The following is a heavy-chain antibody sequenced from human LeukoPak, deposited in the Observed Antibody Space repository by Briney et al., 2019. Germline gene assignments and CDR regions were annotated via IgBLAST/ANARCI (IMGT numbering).Heavy chain of an antibody. CDR1: GYTYC. V-gene: IGHV1-18*01. D-gene: IGHD4-17*01. CDR2: ISRDNGNT. J-gene: IGHJ5*02. CDR3: ATYGAYDNWFDP. Sequence: ASVKVSCKASGYTYCVSWVRQAPGHGLEWMGWISRDNGNTNYAQNLQGRVTMTTDTSTNTAYMELRSLTSDDTAVYYCATYGAYDNWFDPWGQGTLVTVSS.